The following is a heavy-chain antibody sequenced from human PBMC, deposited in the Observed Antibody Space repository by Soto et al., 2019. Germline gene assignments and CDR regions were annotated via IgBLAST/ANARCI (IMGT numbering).Heavy chain of an antibody. Sequence: GGSLRLSCIGSGFTLNIYGVHWVRQAPGNGLEWVALIWYDGLRQTYADSVRGRFTISRDSSTNTIYLQMNSLRAEDTATYYCVRESTPPFFDTWGQGTPVTVSS. CDR3: VRESTPPFFDT. CDR1: GFTLNIYG. D-gene: IGHD2-15*01. V-gene: IGHV3-33*01. CDR2: IWYDGLRQ. J-gene: IGHJ5*02.